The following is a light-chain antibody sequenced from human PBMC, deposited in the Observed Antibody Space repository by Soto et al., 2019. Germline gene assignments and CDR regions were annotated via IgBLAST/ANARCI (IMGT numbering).Light chain of an antibody. CDR3: QQYSTYPLT. V-gene: IGKV1-5*01. CDR2: DAS. Sequence: DIQMTQSPSTLSASIGDRFTITCRASQSITTFLAWYQQKPGKXPQXXIYDASKLEPGVPSRLSGGGSGTELTITISSLQPDDFETYYCQQYSTYPLTFGGGTKVDIK. J-gene: IGKJ4*01. CDR1: QSITTF.